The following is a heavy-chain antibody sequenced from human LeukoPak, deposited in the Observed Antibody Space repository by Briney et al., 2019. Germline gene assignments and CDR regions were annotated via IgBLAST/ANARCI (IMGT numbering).Heavy chain of an antibody. Sequence: GGSLRLSCAASGFTFRSYWMNWVRQAPGKGLEWVANIKQDGSEKYYVDSVKGRFTISRDNAKNSLYLQMNSLRAEDTAVYYCARDGTFEYSSSRCPDYWGQGTLVTVSS. D-gene: IGHD6-6*01. J-gene: IGHJ4*02. V-gene: IGHV3-7*01. CDR2: IKQDGSEK. CDR3: ARDGTFEYSSSRCPDY. CDR1: GFTFRSYW.